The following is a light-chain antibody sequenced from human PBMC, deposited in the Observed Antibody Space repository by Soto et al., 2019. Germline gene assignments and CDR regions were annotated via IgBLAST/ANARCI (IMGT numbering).Light chain of an antibody. V-gene: IGKV1-5*03. J-gene: IGKJ1*01. Sequence: DIQMTQSPSTLSASVGDRVTITCRASQSVSTWLAWYQQKPGKAPHLLIFKASTLESGVPSRFSGSGSGTEFTLTITSLQPDDFATYYCRQYNVHSPWTFGQGTKVEIK. CDR3: RQYNVHSPWT. CDR1: QSVSTW. CDR2: KAS.